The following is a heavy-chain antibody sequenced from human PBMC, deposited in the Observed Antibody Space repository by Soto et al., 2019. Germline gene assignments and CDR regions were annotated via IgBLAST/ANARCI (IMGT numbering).Heavy chain of an antibody. J-gene: IGHJ4*02. CDR1: GFTFSSYE. Sequence: GGSLRLSCAASGFTFSSYEMNWVRQAPGKGLEWVSYISSSGSTIYYADSVKGRFTISRDNAKNSLYLQMNSLRAEDTAVYYCARDGYSYGGDYWGQGTLVTVSS. CDR3: ARDGYSYGGDY. V-gene: IGHV3-48*03. CDR2: ISSSGSTI. D-gene: IGHD5-18*01.